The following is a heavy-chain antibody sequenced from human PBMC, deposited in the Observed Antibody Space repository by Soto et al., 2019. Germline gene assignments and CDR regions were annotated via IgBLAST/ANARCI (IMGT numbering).Heavy chain of an antibody. CDR1: GGTFSSYA. CDR2: IIPIFGTA. J-gene: IGHJ6*02. D-gene: IGHD3-3*01. V-gene: IGHV1-69*01. CDR3: ASGVFWSDFRRAVYYYGMDV. Sequence: QVQLVQSGAEVKKPGSSVNVSCKASGGTFSSYAISWVRQAPGQGLEWMGGIIPIFGTANYAQKFQGRVTFTADESTSTAYMELSSLRSEDTAVYYCASGVFWSDFRRAVYYYGMDVWGQGTTVTVSS.